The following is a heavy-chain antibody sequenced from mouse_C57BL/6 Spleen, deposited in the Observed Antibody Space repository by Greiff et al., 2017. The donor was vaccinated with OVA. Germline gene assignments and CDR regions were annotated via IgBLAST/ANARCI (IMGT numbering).Heavy chain of an antibody. Sequence: VQLKESGGGLVKPGGSLKLSCAASGFTFSDYGMHWVRQAPEKGLEWVAYISSGSSTIYYADTVKGRFTISRDNAKNTLFLQMTSLRSEDTAMYYCARKEHYYGSSYFYAMDYWGQGTSVTVSS. D-gene: IGHD1-1*01. J-gene: IGHJ4*01. CDR2: ISSGSSTI. CDR3: ARKEHYYGSSYFYAMDY. CDR1: GFTFSDYG. V-gene: IGHV5-17*01.